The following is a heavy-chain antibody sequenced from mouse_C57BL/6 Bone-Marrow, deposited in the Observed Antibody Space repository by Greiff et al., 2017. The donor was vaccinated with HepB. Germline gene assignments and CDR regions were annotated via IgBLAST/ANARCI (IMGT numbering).Heavy chain of an antibody. CDR3: ARSRDYYGSGDFAD. D-gene: IGHD1-1*01. Sequence: VQLQQSGAELVKPGASVKISCKASGYAFSSYWMNWVKQRPGKGLEWIGQIYPGDGDTNYNGKFKGKATLTADKSSSTAYMQLSSLTSEDSAVYYCARSRDYYGSGDFADWGQGTLVTVSA. CDR2: IYPGDGDT. J-gene: IGHJ3*01. CDR1: GYAFSSYW. V-gene: IGHV1-80*01.